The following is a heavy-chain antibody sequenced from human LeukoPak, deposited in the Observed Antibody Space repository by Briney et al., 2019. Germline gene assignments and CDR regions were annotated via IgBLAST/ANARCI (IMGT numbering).Heavy chain of an antibody. Sequence: GESLKISCKGSGYSFTSYWIGWVRQMPGKGLEWMGIIYPGDSDTRYSPSFQGQVTISADKSISTAYLQWSSLKASDTAMYYCARHSAYDSSGYYYPFGFDYWGQGTLVTVSS. D-gene: IGHD3-22*01. CDR1: GYSFTSYW. CDR3: ARHSAYDSSGYYYPFGFDY. CDR2: IYPGDSDT. J-gene: IGHJ4*02. V-gene: IGHV5-51*01.